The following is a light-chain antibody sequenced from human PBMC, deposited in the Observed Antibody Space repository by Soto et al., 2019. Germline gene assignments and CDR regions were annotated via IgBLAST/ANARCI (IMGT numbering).Light chain of an antibody. J-gene: IGKJ1*01. CDR1: QSVTNSF. CDR3: QQYVSSPWA. V-gene: IGKV3-20*01. CDR2: GAS. Sequence: EIWFARAPGTLSFFPRKEAPLSCRASQSVTNSFLAWYQQKPGQAPRLLIYGASRRATGIPDRFTGSGSGTDFTLTISRLEPEDFAVYYCQQYVSSPWAFGQGTKVDIK.